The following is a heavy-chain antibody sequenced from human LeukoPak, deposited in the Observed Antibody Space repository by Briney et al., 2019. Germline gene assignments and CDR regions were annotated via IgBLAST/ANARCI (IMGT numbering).Heavy chain of an antibody. Sequence: PGGSLRLSCAVSGFTFGNYAMAWVRQAPGKGLESVSSVSTDGTPYYADSVKGRFTISRDNSKNTLPLQMNSLRAEDTAVYYCAKLGAGGYYSYMDVWGKGTTVIVSS. J-gene: IGHJ6*03. D-gene: IGHD3-16*01. V-gene: IGHV3-23*01. CDR2: VSTDGTP. CDR1: GFTFGNYA. CDR3: AKLGAGGYYSYMDV.